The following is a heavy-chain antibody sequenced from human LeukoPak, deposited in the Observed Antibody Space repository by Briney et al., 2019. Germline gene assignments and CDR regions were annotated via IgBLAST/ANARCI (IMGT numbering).Heavy chain of an antibody. V-gene: IGHV3-7*01. D-gene: IGHD3-16*01. J-gene: IGHJ6*02. CDR1: GFTFSSYW. CDR2: IKQDGSEK. Sequence: GGSLRLSCAASGFTFSSYWMSWVRQAPGKGLEWVANIKQDGSEKYYVDSVKGRFTISRDNAKNSLYLQMNSLRAEDTAVYYCARDIPGLAAGNYGMDVWGQGTTVTVSS. CDR3: ARDIPGLAAGNYGMDV.